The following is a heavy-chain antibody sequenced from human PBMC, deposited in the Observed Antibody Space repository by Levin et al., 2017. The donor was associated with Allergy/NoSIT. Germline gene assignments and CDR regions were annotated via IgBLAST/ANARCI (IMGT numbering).Heavy chain of an antibody. CDR3: ARTYCTPGSCSGLSWYFDF. Sequence: RGSGPTLVKPTQTLTLTCTFSGFSLSTGGMRISWIRQSPGKALEWLARIDWDDEKFYSPSLKTRLSISKDTSRNRVVLSLTDMDPEDTGTFFCARTYCTPGSCSGLSWYFDFWGRGTLVTVTP. CDR1: GFSLSTGGMR. D-gene: IGHD2-8*01. CDR2: IDWDDEK. V-gene: IGHV2-70*17. J-gene: IGHJ2*01.